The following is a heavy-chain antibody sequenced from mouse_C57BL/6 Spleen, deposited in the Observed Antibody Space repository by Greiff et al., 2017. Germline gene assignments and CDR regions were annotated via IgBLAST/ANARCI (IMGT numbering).Heavy chain of an antibody. CDR1: GYTFTSYG. J-gene: IGHJ4*01. CDR2: LYPSSGNT. V-gene: IGHV1-81*01. D-gene: IGHD2-2*01. Sequence: QVQLKESGAELARPGASVKLSCKASGYTFTSYGISWVKQRTGQGLEWIGELYPSSGNTYYNEKFKGKATLTADKSSSTAYMELRSLTSEDSAVYFGARSYGYDYAMDYWGQGTSVTVSS. CDR3: ARSYGYDYAMDY.